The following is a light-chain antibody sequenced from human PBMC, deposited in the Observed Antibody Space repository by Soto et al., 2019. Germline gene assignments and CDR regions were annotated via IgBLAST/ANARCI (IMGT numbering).Light chain of an antibody. V-gene: IGLV2-23*01. CDR3: CSYAGSSTYV. J-gene: IGLJ1*01. CDR2: EAT. CDR1: SSDVWSYNL. Sequence: QSVLTQPASVSGSPGQSITISCTGTSSDVWSYNLVSWYQQHPGKAPKFMIYEATKRPSGVSNRFSGSKSGNTASLTISGLQAEDEADYYCCSYAGSSTYVFGTGTKVTVL.